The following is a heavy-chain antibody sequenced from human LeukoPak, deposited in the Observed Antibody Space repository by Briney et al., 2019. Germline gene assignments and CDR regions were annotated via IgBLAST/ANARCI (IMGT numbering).Heavy chain of an antibody. J-gene: IGHJ1*01. V-gene: IGHV1-69*04. CDR2: IIPIVGIA. D-gene: IGHD2-15*01. CDR3: ARDPAANISFQH. Sequence: GPSVNVSCKASGGTFSSYAISWVRQAPGQGLEWMGRIIPIVGIANYAQKFQGRVTITADKSTSTAYMELSSLRSEDTAVYYCARDPAANISFQHWGQGTLVTVSS. CDR1: GGTFSSYA.